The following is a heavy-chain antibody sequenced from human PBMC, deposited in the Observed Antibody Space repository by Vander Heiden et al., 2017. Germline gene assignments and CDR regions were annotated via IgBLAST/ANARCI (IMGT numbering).Heavy chain of an antibody. J-gene: IGHJ6*02. CDR2: INSDGSST. CDR1: GFPFIRYW. Sequence: EVQLVESGGGLVQPGGSLRLSSAASGFPFIRYWLHRVRQAPGKGLVGVSRINSDGSSTSYADSVKGRFTISRDNAKNTLYLQMNSLRAEDTAVYYCARDLAYYDFWSGYYTGGSGMDVWGQGTTVTVSS. V-gene: IGHV3-74*01. CDR3: ARDLAYYDFWSGYYTGGSGMDV. D-gene: IGHD3-3*01.